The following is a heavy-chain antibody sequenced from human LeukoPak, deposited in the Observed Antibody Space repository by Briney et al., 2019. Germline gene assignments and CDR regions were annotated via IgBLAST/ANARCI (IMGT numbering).Heavy chain of an antibody. CDR2: INPSDGTT. D-gene: IGHD2-8*01. V-gene: IGHV1-46*01. CDR3: ARIHKYCDDGVCSDY. J-gene: IGHJ4*02. Sequence: ASVKVSCKASGYAFTTYFIQWVRQAPGQGLEWVGIINPSDGTTSYAQKFQGRVIMTRDTSTSTVYMELRGLRSEDTAVFYCARIHKYCDDGVCSDYWGQGTLVTVSS. CDR1: GYAFTTYF.